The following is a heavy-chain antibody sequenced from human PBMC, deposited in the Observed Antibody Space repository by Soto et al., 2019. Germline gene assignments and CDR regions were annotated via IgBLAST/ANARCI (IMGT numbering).Heavy chain of an antibody. CDR2: ISAYNGNT. Sequence: ASVKVSCKASGYTFTSYGISWVRQAPGQGPEWMGWISAYNGNTNYAQKLQGRVTMTTDTSTSTAYMELRSLRSDDTAVYYCARDSHSFRSQWLDDALDIWGQGTMATVSS. J-gene: IGHJ3*02. D-gene: IGHD6-19*01. V-gene: IGHV1-18*01. CDR1: GYTFTSYG. CDR3: ARDSHSFRSQWLDDALDI.